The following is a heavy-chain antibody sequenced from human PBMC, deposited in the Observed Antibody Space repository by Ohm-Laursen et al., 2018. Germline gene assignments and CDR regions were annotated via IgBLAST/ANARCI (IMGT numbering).Heavy chain of an antibody. Sequence: GTLSLTCTVSGGSISSYYWSWIRQPPGKGLEWIGYIYYSGSTNYNPSLKSRVTISVDTSKNQFSLKLSSVTAADTAVYYCAKGGATAGYWGQGTLVTVSS. D-gene: IGHD1-26*01. CDR1: GGSISSYY. V-gene: IGHV4-59*01. J-gene: IGHJ4*02. CDR2: IYYSGST. CDR3: AKGGATAGY.